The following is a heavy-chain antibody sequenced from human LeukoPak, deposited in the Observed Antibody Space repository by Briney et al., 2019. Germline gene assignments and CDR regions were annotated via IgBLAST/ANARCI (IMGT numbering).Heavy chain of an antibody. J-gene: IGHJ4*02. CDR2: ITSHSGSI. D-gene: IGHD6-19*01. V-gene: IGHV3-9*01. Sequence: WVSGITSHSGSIAYAASATRRFTISRDNAKTSLYLQMNSLRAEHTALYYCAKGWWLGPFDYWGQGTLVTVSS. CDR3: AKGWWLGPFDY.